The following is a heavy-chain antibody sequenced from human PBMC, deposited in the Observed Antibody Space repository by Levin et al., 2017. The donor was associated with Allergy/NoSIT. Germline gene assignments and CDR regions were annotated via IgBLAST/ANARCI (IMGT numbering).Heavy chain of an antibody. CDR1: GGSFSGYY. Sequence: SQTLSLTCAVYGGSFSGYYWSWIRQPPGKGLEWIGEINHSGSTNYNPSLKSRVTISVDTSKNQFSLKLSSVTAADTAVYYCARRITMIVVVNVNWFDPWGQGTLVTVSS. CDR2: INHSGST. CDR3: ARRITMIVVVNVNWFDP. V-gene: IGHV4-34*01. D-gene: IGHD3-22*01. J-gene: IGHJ5*02.